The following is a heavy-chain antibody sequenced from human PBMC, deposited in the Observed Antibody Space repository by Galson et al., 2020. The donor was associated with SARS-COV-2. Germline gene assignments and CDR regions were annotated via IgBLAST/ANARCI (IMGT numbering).Heavy chain of an antibody. V-gene: IGHV5-10-1*01. D-gene: IGHD6-6*01. CDR1: GYSFTSYW. CDR3: ARHVGGSSAVFDY. CDR2: IDPSDSYT. Sequence: HGESLKISCKGSGYSFTSYWISWVRQMPGKGLEWMGRIDPSDSYTNFSPSSQGHVTISVDRSVSTAYLQWTSLKASDTAMYYCARHVGGSSAVFDYCGQGTLVTVSS. J-gene: IGHJ4*02.